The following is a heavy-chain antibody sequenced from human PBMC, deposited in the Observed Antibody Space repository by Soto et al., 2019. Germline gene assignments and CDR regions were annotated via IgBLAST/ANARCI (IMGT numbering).Heavy chain of an antibody. CDR3: YAMITFGGVIADDAFDI. CDR1: GFTFTSSA. V-gene: IGHV1-58*01. Sequence: QMQLVQSGPEVKKPGTSVKVSCKASGFTFTSSAVQWVRQARGQRLEGIGWIVVGSGNTNYAQKFQERVTITRDMSTSTAYMELSSLRSEDTAVYYCYAMITFGGVIADDAFDIWGQGTMVTVSS. D-gene: IGHD3-16*02. J-gene: IGHJ3*02. CDR2: IVVGSGNT.